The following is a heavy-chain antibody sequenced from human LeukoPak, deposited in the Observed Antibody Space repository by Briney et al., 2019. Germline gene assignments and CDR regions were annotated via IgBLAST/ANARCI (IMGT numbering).Heavy chain of an antibody. CDR2: INPNSGGT. V-gene: IGHV1-2*02. Sequence: ASVKVSCKASGYTFTGYYMHWVRQAPGQGLEWMGWINPNSGGTNYAQKFQGRVTMTRDTSISTAYMELSRLRSDDTAVYYCARGHLMITFGGVIEYWGQGTLVTVSS. D-gene: IGHD3-16*02. CDR3: ARGHLMITFGGVIEY. CDR1: GYTFTGYY. J-gene: IGHJ4*02.